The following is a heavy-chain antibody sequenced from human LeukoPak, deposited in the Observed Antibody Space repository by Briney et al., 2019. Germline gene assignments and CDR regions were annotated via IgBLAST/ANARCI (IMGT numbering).Heavy chain of an antibody. J-gene: IGHJ4*02. CDR3: AKAPGGIVGY. CDR2: ILYDGSNK. D-gene: IGHD3-16*01. CDR1: GFTFSSYA. Sequence: QSGRSLRLSCAASGFTFSSYATHWVRQAPGKGLEWVAVILYDGSNKKYGDSVKGRFTISRDNSKNTVYLQMNSLRADDTAVYYCAKAPGGIVGYWGQGTLVTVSS. V-gene: IGHV3-30*04.